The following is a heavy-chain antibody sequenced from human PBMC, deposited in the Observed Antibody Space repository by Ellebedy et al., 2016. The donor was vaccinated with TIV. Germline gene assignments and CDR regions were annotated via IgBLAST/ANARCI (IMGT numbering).Heavy chain of an antibody. D-gene: IGHD3-3*01. CDR1: GYKFTSHW. CDR3: ERADMSGYYIDY. V-gene: IGHV5-10-1*01. J-gene: IGHJ4*02. Sequence: KVSCKGSGYKFTSHWINWVRQMPGKGLEWMGRIDPSDSNSEYSPTFEGHVTMSVDKSTSTAYLQWSSLKASDTAMYYCERADMSGYYIDYWGQGTPVTVSS. CDR2: IDPSDSNS.